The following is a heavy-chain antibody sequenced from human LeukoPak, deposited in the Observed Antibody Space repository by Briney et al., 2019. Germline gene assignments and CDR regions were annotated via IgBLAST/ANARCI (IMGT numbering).Heavy chain of an antibody. V-gene: IGHV1-2*04. Sequence: ASVKVSCKASGYTFTGYYMHWVRQAPGQGLEWMGWINPNSGGTNYAQKFQGWVTMTRDTSISTAYMELSRLRSDDTAVYYCARDGAIRYNWNDGYYCGMDVWGQGTTVTVSS. CDR2: INPNSGGT. CDR3: ARDGAIRYNWNDGYYCGMDV. CDR1: GYTFTGYY. D-gene: IGHD1-1*01. J-gene: IGHJ6*02.